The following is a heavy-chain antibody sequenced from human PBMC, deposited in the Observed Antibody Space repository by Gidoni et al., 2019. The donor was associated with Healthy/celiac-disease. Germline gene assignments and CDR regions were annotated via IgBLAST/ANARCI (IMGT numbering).Heavy chain of an antibody. Sequence: GKGLEWVSYISSSGSTIYYADSVKGRFTISRDNAKNSLYLQMNSLRAEDTAVYYCARDPTPITHAEYFQHWGQGTLVTVSS. V-gene: IGHV3-11*01. CDR3: ARDPTPITHAEYFQH. J-gene: IGHJ1*01. D-gene: IGHD2-15*01. CDR2: ISSSGSTI.